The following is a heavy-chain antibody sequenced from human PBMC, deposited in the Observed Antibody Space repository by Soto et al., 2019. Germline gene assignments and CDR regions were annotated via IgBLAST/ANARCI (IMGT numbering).Heavy chain of an antibody. Sequence: QVQVVESGGCVVQPGRSLRLSCAASGFTFSSFGMHWVRQAPGKGLEWVSLIWYDGSKKSYGDSVKGRFTISRDNSRNTVYWQVNSLRADDTAVYYCARDASYYSLWSGYYPSRNGMDVWGQGTTVTVSS. CDR2: IWYDGSKK. CDR1: GFTFSSFG. CDR3: ARDASYYSLWSGYYPSRNGMDV. V-gene: IGHV3-33*01. J-gene: IGHJ6*02. D-gene: IGHD3-3*01.